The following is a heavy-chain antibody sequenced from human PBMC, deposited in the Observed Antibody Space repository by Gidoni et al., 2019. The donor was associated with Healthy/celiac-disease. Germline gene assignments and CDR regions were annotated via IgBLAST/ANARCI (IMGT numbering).Heavy chain of an antibody. Sequence: EVQLFESGGGLVQPGGSLRLSCASSGFTFRSYAMSWVRQAPGKGLEWVSAISGSGGSTYYAAEVKGRFTISRDNSKNKLYLQMNSLRAEDTAVYYCAKEGEDDYCSGSYYRPLYGMDVWGQGTTVTVSS. V-gene: IGHV3-23*01. D-gene: IGHD3-10*01. CDR1: GFTFRSYA. CDR3: AKEGEDDYCSGSYYRPLYGMDV. J-gene: IGHJ6*02. CDR2: ISGSGGST.